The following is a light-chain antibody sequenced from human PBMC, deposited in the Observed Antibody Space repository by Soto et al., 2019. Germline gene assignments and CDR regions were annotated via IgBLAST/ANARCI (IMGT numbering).Light chain of an antibody. CDR3: QQSYSTPPYT. J-gene: IGKJ2*01. CDR2: AAY. V-gene: IGKV1-39*01. Sequence: DIQMTQSPSSLSTSVGDRVTITCRASQYINNYLNWYQQKPGKAPKLLIFAAYNLQSVVPSRFSGSGSGTDFTLTISSLQLEDFATYYCQQSYSTPPYTFGQGTKLDMK. CDR1: QYINNY.